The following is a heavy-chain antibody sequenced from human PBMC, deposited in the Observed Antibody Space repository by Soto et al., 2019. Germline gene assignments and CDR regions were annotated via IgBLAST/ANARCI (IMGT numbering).Heavy chain of an antibody. J-gene: IGHJ4*02. CDR3: AALPRHYQDIDGSDY. Sequence: GASVKVSCKASGFIFSTSAVQWVRQARGQGLEWIGWIVVGGGNTDYAQKFQERVTITRDMSTSTVYMDLNNLRSEDTAVYYCAALPRHYQDIDGSDYWGQGTPVTVSS. CDR2: IVVGGGNT. D-gene: IGHD3-10*01. V-gene: IGHV1-58*01. CDR1: GFIFSTSA.